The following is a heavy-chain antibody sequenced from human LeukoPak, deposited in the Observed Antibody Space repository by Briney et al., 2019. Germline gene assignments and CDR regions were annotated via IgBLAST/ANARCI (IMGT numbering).Heavy chain of an antibody. D-gene: IGHD3-10*01. CDR1: GFTFSTYS. CDR2: ISSSSSII. CDR3: AREARPGYFDY. V-gene: IGHV3-48*04. J-gene: IGHJ4*02. Sequence: GGSLRLSCAASGFTFSTYSMNWVRQAPGKGLEWVSYISSSSSIIYYADSVKGRFTISRDNAKNSLYLQMDSLRAEDTAVYYCAREARPGYFDYWGQGTLVTVSS.